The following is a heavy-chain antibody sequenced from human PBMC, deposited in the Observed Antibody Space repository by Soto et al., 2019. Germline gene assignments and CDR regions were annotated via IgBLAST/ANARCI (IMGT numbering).Heavy chain of an antibody. V-gene: IGHV4-34*01. CDR1: GGSFSGYY. CDR3: ASSGNYYYDSSGYYTGPDY. CDR2: INHSGST. J-gene: IGHJ4*02. D-gene: IGHD3-22*01. Sequence: PSETLSLTCAVYGGSFSGYYWSWIRQPPGKGLEWIGEINHSGSTNYNPSLKSRVTISVDTSKNQFSLKLSSVTAADTAVYYCASSGNYYYDSSGYYTGPDYWGQGTLVTVSS.